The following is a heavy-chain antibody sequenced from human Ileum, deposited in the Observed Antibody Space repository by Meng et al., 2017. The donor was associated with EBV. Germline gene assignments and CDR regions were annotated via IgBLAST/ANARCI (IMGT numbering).Heavy chain of an antibody. Sequence: QGKREESGPGLGKPSGTLSLTCAVSGGSISSSNWWSWVRQPPGKGLEWIGEIYHSGSTNYNPSLKSRVTISVDKSKNQFSLNLSSVTAADTAVYYCARVGQWLPIDYWGQGTLVTVSS. J-gene: IGHJ4*02. CDR2: IYHSGST. CDR3: ARVGQWLPIDY. V-gene: IGHV4-4*02. CDR1: GGSISSSNW. D-gene: IGHD6-19*01.